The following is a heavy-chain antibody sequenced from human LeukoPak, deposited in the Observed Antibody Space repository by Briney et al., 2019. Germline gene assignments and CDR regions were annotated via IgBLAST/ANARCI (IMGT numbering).Heavy chain of an antibody. CDR1: GFTFTTYW. Sequence: GGSLRLSCAASGFTFTTYWMHWVRQAPGKGLVWVSHINSDGSITSYADSVKGRFIISRDNAKNTLYLQMNSLRAEDTAVYYCARDAVDTANAVWGQGTTVTVSS. J-gene: IGHJ6*02. V-gene: IGHV3-74*01. CDR3: ARDAVDTANAV. CDR2: INSDGSIT. D-gene: IGHD5-18*01.